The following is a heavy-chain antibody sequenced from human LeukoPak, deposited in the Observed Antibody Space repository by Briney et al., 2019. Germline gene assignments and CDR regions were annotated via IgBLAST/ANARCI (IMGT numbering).Heavy chain of an antibody. Sequence: PGGSLRLSCEGSGFTFSDYWITWVRQAPGKGLEWVANIKGDEREKYYVDSVRGRFTISRDNAKSSLYLQMNNLRAEDTAVYYCARDYKGFYDSSGHLVYWGQGTLVTVSS. CDR3: ARDYKGFYDSSGHLVY. CDR2: IKGDEREK. CDR1: GFTFSDYW. D-gene: IGHD3-22*01. V-gene: IGHV3-7*01. J-gene: IGHJ4*02.